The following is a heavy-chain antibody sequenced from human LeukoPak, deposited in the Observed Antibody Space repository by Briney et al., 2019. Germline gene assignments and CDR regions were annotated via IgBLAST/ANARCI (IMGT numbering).Heavy chain of an antibody. CDR2: IYPGDSDT. V-gene: IGHV5-51*01. CDR1: GYSFTSYW. J-gene: IGHJ4*02. Sequence: GESLKISCKGSGYSFTSYWIGWVRQMPGKGLEWMGIIYPGDSDTRYSPSFQGQVTISADKSISTAYLQWSSLKASDTAMYYCARGAYYDSSGYYYGIPFDYWGQGTLVTVSS. CDR3: ARGAYYDSSGYYYGIPFDY. D-gene: IGHD3-22*01.